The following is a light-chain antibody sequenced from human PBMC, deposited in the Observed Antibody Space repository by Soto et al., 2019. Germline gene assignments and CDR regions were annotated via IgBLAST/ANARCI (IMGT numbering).Light chain of an antibody. CDR3: LQDYSYPWT. V-gene: IGKV1-6*02. CDR1: QAIRND. J-gene: IGKJ1*01. CDR2: AAS. Sequence: AIQMTQSPSSLSASVGDRVTITCRASQAIRNDLGWYLQKPGKAPKLLIYAASTLQSGVPSRFSGSGSGTDFTLTISSLEPEDFATYYCLQDYSYPWTFGQGTKVDIK.